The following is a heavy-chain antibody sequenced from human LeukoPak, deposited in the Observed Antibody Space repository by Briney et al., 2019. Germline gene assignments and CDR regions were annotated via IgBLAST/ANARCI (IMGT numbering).Heavy chain of an antibody. Sequence: SVWVSCKASGGTFTNLAISWVRQAPGQGLEWMGRIIPNTGLANYAQKFQGRVTITADKSTSTAYMELSSLRSEDTAVYYCARAPPRLDGYILYYWGQGTLVTVSP. J-gene: IGHJ4*02. V-gene: IGHV1-69*04. CDR1: GGTFTNLA. D-gene: IGHD5-24*01. CDR3: ARAPPRLDGYILYY. CDR2: IIPNTGLA.